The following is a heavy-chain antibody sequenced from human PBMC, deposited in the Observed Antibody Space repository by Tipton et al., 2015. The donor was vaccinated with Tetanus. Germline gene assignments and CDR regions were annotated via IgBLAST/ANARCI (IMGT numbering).Heavy chain of an antibody. CDR3: ARQGPPRRFFYDSSGSSD. CDR1: GVSIRSSSYF. CDR2: IFYTGSR. V-gene: IGHV4-39*01. D-gene: IGHD3-22*01. Sequence: TLSLTCAVSGVSIRSSSYFWGWIRQPPGKGLEWIGHIFYTGSRHYNPSVESRVTISVDTSKNQFSLNLTSVTAADTAVYFRARQGPPRRFFYDSSGSSDWGQGILVTVSS. J-gene: IGHJ4*02.